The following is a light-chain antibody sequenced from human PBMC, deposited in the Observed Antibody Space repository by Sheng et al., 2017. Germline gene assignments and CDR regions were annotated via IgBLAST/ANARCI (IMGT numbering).Light chain of an antibody. CDR2: AAS. CDR1: QSISNY. CDR3: QQSYSTPRT. Sequence: DIQMTQSPSSLSASVGDRVTITCRASQSISNYLNWYQQKPGKAPELMIYAASSLQSGVPSRFSGSGSGTHFTLTISSLQPEDFATYYCQQSYSTPRTF. J-gene: IGKJ1*01. V-gene: IGKV1-39*01.